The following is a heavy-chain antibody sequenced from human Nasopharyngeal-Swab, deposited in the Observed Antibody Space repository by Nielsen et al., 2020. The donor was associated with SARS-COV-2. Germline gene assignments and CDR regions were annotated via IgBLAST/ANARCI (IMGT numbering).Heavy chain of an antibody. J-gene: IGHJ6*02. V-gene: IGHV3-11*01. Sequence: RQAPGKGLEWVSDISSSDSIRYYADSVKGRFTISRDNAKNSLYLQMNSLRAEDAAVYYCARAGAVAGTSRSRYYYGMDVWGQGTTVTVSS. CDR2: ISSSDSIR. D-gene: IGHD6-19*01. CDR3: ARAGAVAGTSRSRYYYGMDV.